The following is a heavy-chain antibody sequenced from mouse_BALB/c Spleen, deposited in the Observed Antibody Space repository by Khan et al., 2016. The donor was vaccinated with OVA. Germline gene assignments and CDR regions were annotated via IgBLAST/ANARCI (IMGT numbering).Heavy chain of an antibody. V-gene: IGHV5-12-1*01. CDR1: GFAFSSYD. J-gene: IGHJ1*01. D-gene: IGHD2-4*01. CDR3: IRHQATMITTSCYFDV. CDR2: ISSGGGSI. Sequence: EVELVESGGGLVKPGGSLKLSCAASGFAFSSYDMSSVRQTPEKRLDWVAYISSGGGSIYFPDTVKGRFTISRDNAKNTLYLQMGSLKSEDTAMYYCIRHQATMITTSCYFDVWGAGTTVTVSS.